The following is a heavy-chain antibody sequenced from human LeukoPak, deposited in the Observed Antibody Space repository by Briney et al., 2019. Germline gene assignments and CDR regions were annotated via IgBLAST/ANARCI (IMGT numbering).Heavy chain of an antibody. J-gene: IGHJ6*03. CDR3: TRSSEGRYYYDSSGFSYYYYYMDV. V-gene: IGHV4-59*01. CDR2: IYYSGST. CDR1: GGSISSYY. D-gene: IGHD3-22*01. Sequence: SETLSLTCAVSGGSISSYYWSWIRQPPGKGLEWIGYIYYSGSTYYNPSLRSRVTISVDTSKNQFSLKLSSVTAADTAVYYCTRSSEGRYYYDSSGFSYYYYYMDVWGKGTTVTISS.